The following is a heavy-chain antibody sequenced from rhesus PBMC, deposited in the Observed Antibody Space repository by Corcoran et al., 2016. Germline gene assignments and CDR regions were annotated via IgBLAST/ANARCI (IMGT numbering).Heavy chain of an antibody. CDR3: ATGGVLTTVATRKLDY. D-gene: IGHD4-29*01. V-gene: IGHV4S10*01. CDR2: IYGSSTNT. CDR1: GGSISDTYR. Sequence: QVQLQESGPGVVKPSETLSLTCAVSGGSISDTYRWSWIRQPPGKGLEWIGFIYGSSTNTNYNPSLKSRVTISKDTSKNQFSLKLSSVTAADTAVYYCATGGVLTTVATRKLDYWGQGVLVTVSS. J-gene: IGHJ4*01.